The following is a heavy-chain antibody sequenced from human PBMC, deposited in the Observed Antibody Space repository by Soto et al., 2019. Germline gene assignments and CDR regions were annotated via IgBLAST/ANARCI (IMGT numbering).Heavy chain of an antibody. CDR3: ARVEMATRRVYYYYGMDV. J-gene: IGHJ6*02. Sequence: APAKAPCKAYGYPFPCYYMVWALQAAGQGPEWMGWIIPNSGGKNYAQKFQGRVTRTRDTSISTAYMELSRLRSDDTAVYYCARVEMATRRVYYYYGMDVWGQGTTVALSS. V-gene: IGHV1-2*02. CDR1: GYPFPCYY. D-gene: IGHD5-12*01. CDR2: IIPNSGGK.